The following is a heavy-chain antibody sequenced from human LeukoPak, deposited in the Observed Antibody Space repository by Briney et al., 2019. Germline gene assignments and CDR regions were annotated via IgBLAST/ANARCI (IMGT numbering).Heavy chain of an antibody. CDR1: GYAFTSYG. D-gene: IGHD3-10*01. CDR3: ARVGLLWFGELLRSRLEYFDY. CDR2: ISAYNGNT. J-gene: IGHJ4*02. Sequence: ASVKVSCKASGYAFTSYGISWVRQAPGQGREWMGWISAYNGNTNYAQKLQGRVTMTTDTSTSTAYMELRSLRSDDTAVYYCARVGLLWFGELLRSRLEYFDYWGQGTLVTVSS. V-gene: IGHV1-18*01.